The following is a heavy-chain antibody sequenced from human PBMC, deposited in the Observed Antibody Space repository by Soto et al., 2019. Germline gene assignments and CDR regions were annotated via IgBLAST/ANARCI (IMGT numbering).Heavy chain of an antibody. CDR3: ARRWSGDAFDI. J-gene: IGHJ3*02. Sequence: QVQLQESGPGLVKPSETLSLTCTVSGGSISSYYWSWIRQPPGKGLEWIGYIYYSGSTNYNPSLKSRVTISVDTSKNQFSLKLSSATAADTAVYYCARRWSGDAFDIWGQGTMVTVSS. CDR2: IYYSGST. D-gene: IGHD3-10*02. CDR1: GGSISSYY. V-gene: IGHV4-59*08.